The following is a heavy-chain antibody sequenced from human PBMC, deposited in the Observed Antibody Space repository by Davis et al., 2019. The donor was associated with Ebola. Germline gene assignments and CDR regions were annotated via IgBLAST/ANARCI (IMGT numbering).Heavy chain of an antibody. Sequence: GESLKISCAASGFTFSSYWMSWVRQAPGKGLEWVANIKQDGSEKYYVDSVKGRFTISRDNSKNTLYLQMNSLRAEDTAVYYCARRGIIWFGELSLDYYYYYGMDVWGQGTTVTVSS. J-gene: IGHJ6*02. CDR3: ARRGIIWFGELSLDYYYYYGMDV. CDR1: GFTFSSYW. CDR2: IKQDGSEK. D-gene: IGHD3-10*01. V-gene: IGHV3-7*03.